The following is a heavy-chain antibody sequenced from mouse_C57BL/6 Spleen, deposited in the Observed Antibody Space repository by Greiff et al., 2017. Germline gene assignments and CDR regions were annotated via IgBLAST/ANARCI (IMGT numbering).Heavy chain of an antibody. CDR1: GYAFSSSW. CDR2: IYPGDGDT. J-gene: IGHJ3*01. D-gene: IGHD2-1*01. V-gene: IGHV1-82*01. Sequence: QVQLQQSGPELVKPGASVKISCKASGYAFSSSWMNWVKQRPGKGLEWIGRIYPGDGDTNYNGKFKGKATLTADKSSSTAYMQLSSLTSEDSAVYFCARGTYGNLFAYWGQGTLVTVSA. CDR3: ARGTYGNLFAY.